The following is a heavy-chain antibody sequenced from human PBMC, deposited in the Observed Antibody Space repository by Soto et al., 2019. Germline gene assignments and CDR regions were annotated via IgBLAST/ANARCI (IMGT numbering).Heavy chain of an antibody. D-gene: IGHD3-10*01. V-gene: IGHV4-39*01. CDR1: GGSISSSSYY. CDR2: IYYSGST. Sequence: SETLSLTCTVSGGSISSSSYYWGWIRQPPGKGLEWIGSIYYSGSTYYNPSLKSRVTISVDTSKNQFSLKLSSVTAADTAVYYCARTLTLWLLGHRFDPWGQGTLVTVSS. CDR3: ARTLTLWLLGHRFDP. J-gene: IGHJ5*02.